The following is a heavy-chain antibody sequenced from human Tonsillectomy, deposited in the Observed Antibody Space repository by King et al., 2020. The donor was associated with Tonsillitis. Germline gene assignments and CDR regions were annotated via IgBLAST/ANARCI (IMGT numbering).Heavy chain of an antibody. CDR1: GFTFSSYA. D-gene: IGHD3-22*01. CDR2: IFYDGSNE. J-gene: IGHJ6*02. V-gene: IGHV3-30*04. CDR3: VAEYYYDSRGTDGMVV. Sequence: VQLVESGGGVVQPGRSLRLSCAASGFTFSSYAMHWVRQAPGKGLEWVAVIFYDGSNENYADSVKGRFTISRDISKNTFYLQMNSLRAEDTAVYYCVAEYYYDSRGTDGMVVWGQGTTVTVSS.